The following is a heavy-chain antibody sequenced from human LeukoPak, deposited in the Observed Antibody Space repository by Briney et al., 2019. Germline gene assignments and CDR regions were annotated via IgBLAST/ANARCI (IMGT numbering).Heavy chain of an antibody. Sequence: SETLSLTCTVSGGSISSGDYYWSWIRQPPGKGLEWIGYIYYSGSTYYSPSLKSRVTISVDTSKTQFSLKLSSVTAADTAVYYCARIQGYSSSWYLGSDYWGQGTLVTVSS. V-gene: IGHV4-30-4*08. J-gene: IGHJ4*02. CDR3: ARIQGYSSSWYLGSDY. CDR1: GGSISSGDYY. D-gene: IGHD6-13*01. CDR2: IYYSGST.